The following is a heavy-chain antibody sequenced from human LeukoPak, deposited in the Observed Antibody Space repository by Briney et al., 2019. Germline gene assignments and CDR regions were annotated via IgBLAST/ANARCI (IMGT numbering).Heavy chain of an antibody. D-gene: IGHD3-10*01. CDR3: AREGYYGSGSPPSLYFDY. CDR1: GFTFRNYV. J-gene: IGHJ4*02. CDR2: TSSDLNVK. V-gene: IGHV3-30-3*01. Sequence: GGSLRLSCAASGFTFRNYVIHWVRQAPGKGLEWVAVTSSDLNVKLYADSVRGRFTISRDNSRSTLYLQMNSLRPEDTAIYYCAREGYYGSGSPPSLYFDYWGQGTLVTVSS.